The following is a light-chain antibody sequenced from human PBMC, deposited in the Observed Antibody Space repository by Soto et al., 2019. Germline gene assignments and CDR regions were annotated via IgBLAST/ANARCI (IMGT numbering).Light chain of an antibody. V-gene: IGKV3-15*01. CDR3: QQYNNWWT. J-gene: IGKJ1*01. CDR2: GAS. Sequence: IVMTQSPATLSVSPGERATLSCRASQILSTNLAWYHQKPGQAPRLLIYGASTRATGIPARFSGSGSGTEFTLTISSLQSEDFAVYYCQQYNNWWTFGQGTKVDIK. CDR1: QILSTN.